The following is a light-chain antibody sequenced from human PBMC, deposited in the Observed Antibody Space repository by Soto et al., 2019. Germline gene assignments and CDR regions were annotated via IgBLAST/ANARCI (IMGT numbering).Light chain of an antibody. CDR3: QQYYTWPIT. Sequence: EVVLTQSPATLSLSPGERATLSCRASQNVRTFLDWYQQKPGQAPRLLIYGASNSATGIPARFSGSGSGTDFTLTISSLEPEDFAVYYCQQYYTWPITFGGGTKVEIK. CDR1: QNVRTF. V-gene: IGKV3-11*01. J-gene: IGKJ4*01. CDR2: GAS.